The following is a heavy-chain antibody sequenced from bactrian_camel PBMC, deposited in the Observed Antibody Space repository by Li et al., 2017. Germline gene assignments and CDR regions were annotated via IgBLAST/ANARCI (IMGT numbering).Heavy chain of an antibody. CDR2: IGPSGSTT. Sequence: HVQLVESGGGLVQPGGSLRLSCAASGFTFSTYWMFWVRQAPGKGLEWVSRIGPSGSTTSYADPVKGRFTISRDNTKNTVYLQMNTLKPEDTALYYCATRTDCGWGSTASLLKVVYQIWGQGTQVTVS. CDR3: ATRTDCGWGSTASLLKVVYQI. CDR1: GFTFSTYW. J-gene: IGHJ4*01. V-gene: IGHV3S1*01. D-gene: IGHD5*01.